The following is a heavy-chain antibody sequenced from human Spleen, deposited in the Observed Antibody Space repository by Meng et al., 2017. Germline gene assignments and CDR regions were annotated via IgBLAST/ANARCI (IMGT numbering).Heavy chain of an antibody. D-gene: IGHD4-11*01. CDR1: GGSFGGYY. CDR2: INHSGST. V-gene: IGHV4-34*01. J-gene: IGHJ4*02. CDR3: ARGPTTMAHDFDY. Sequence: QGQLQEWVPGLCTPSATLSHTCAVYGGSFGGYYWSWIRQPPGKGLEWIGEINHSGSTNYTPSLKSRVTISVDTSQNNLSLKLSSVTAADSAVYYCARGPTTMAHDFDYWGQGTLVTVSS.